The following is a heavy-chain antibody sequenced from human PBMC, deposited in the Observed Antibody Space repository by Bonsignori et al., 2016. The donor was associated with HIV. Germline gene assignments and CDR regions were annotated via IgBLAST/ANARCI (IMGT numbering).Heavy chain of an antibody. V-gene: IGHV3-66*01. D-gene: IGHD6-19*01. CDR2: IYSGGST. J-gene: IGHJ4*02. Sequence: GGSLRLSCAASGFTVSSNYMSWVRQAPGKGLEWVSVIYSGGSTYYADSVKGRFTISRDNSKNTLYLQMNSLRAEDTAVYYCARERGYSSGWETLYYFDYWGQGTLVTVSS. CDR3: ARERGYSSGWETLYYFDY. CDR1: GFTVSSNY.